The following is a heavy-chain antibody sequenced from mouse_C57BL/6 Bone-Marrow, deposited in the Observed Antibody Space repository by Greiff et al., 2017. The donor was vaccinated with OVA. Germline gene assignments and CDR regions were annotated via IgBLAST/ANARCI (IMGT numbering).Heavy chain of an antibody. CDR1: GYAFSSSW. CDR3: ARFTTVVATKYFEV. D-gene: IGHD1-1*01. J-gene: IGHJ1*03. CDR2: IYPGDGDT. Sequence: VQLQESGPELVKPGASVKISCKASGYAFSSSWMNWVKQRPGKGLEWIGRIYPGDGDTNYNGKFKGKATLTADKSSSTAYMQLSSLTSEDSAVYFCARFTTVVATKYFEVWGTGTTVTVSS. V-gene: IGHV1-82*01.